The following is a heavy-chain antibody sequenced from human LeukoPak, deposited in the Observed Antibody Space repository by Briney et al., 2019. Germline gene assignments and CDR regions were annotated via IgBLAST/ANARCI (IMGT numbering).Heavy chain of an antibody. CDR2: INGAGSST. V-gene: IGHV3-74*01. CDR1: GFTFSSHW. Sequence: GGSVRLSCAASGFTFSSHWMHWVRQAPGKGLVWVSRINGAGSSTSYADSVKGRFTVSRDNAQNTLNLQMNSLRAEDTAVYYCARDLFFSDAGYSSGWRAEYFHHWGERTLVTVSS. CDR3: ARDLFFSDAGYSSGWRAEYFHH. D-gene: IGHD6-19*01. J-gene: IGHJ1*01.